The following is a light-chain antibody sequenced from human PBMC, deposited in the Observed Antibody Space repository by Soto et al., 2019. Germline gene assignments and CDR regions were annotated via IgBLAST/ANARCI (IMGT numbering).Light chain of an antibody. CDR2: GAS. J-gene: IGKJ3*01. Sequence: EIMLTQSPGTLSLSPGERATLSCRASQSVSSNYLAWFQQKPGQAPRLLIHGASSRATGIPDRFSGSGSGXXXXXXXXXXXXXXFAVYYCQQYGSSPFTFGPGTKVDIK. V-gene: IGKV3-20*01. CDR1: QSVSSNY. CDR3: QQYGSSPFT.